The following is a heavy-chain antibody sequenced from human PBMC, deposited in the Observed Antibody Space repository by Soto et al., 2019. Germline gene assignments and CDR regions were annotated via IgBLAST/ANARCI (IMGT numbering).Heavy chain of an antibody. J-gene: IGHJ4*02. CDR3: ARRYSSSSPSDF. CDR2: INPTGGST. Sequence: ASVKVSCKASGYIFTSHYMHWVRQAPGQGLEWMGVINPTGGSTSYAQKFQGRVTMTRDTSTSTVYMELSSLRSEDTAVYYCARRYSSSSPSDFWGQGTLVTVSS. V-gene: IGHV1-46*01. D-gene: IGHD6-6*01. CDR1: GYIFTSHY.